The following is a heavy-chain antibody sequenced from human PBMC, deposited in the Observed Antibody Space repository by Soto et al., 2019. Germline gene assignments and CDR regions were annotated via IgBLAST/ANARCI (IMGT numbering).Heavy chain of an antibody. J-gene: IGHJ5*02. CDR3: AVYRTGDFYFGTTCHSNNWFDP. V-gene: IGHV1-69*01. D-gene: IGHD2-21*02. CDR1: GGTFSSYA. CDR2: IIPIFGTA. Sequence: QVQLVQSGAEVKKPGSSVKVSCKASGGTFSSYAISWVRQAPGQGLEWMGGIIPIFGTANYAQKFQGRVTITADESTSTAYMELSSLRSEDTAVYYCAVYRTGDFYFGTTCHSNNWFDPWGQGTLVTVSS.